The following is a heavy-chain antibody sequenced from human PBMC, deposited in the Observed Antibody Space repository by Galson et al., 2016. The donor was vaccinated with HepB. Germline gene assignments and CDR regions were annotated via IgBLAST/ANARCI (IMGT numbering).Heavy chain of an antibody. CDR1: GFTFSSYG. J-gene: IGHJ4*02. CDR3: ARDQSSVTTHPFDY. V-gene: IGHV3-33*01. D-gene: IGHD4-17*01. CDR2: IWYDGRNK. Sequence: SLRLSCAASGFTFSSYGMHWVRQAPGKGLEWVAVIWYDGRNKYYADSVKGRFTISRDNSKNTLNLQMNSLRAEDTAFYYCARDQSSVTTHPFDYWGQGTLVTGSS.